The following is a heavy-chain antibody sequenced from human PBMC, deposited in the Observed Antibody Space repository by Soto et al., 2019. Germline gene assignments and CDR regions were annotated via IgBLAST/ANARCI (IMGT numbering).Heavy chain of an antibody. CDR2: IYNSGRT. J-gene: IGHJ4*02. V-gene: IGHV4-59*08. Sequence: QVQLQESGPGLVKPSETLSLTCTVSGGSISSYYWSWIRQPPGKGLEWIGYIYNSGRTNYNPSLKSRVTLSVDTSKNQFSLKLSSVTAADTAVYYCARRYGYGFDYWGQGTLVTVSS. CDR3: ARRYGYGFDY. D-gene: IGHD1-1*01. CDR1: GGSISSYY.